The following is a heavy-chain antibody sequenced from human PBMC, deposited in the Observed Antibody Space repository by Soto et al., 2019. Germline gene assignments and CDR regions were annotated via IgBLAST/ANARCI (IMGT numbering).Heavy chain of an antibody. Sequence: EVQLVETGGGLIQPGGSLRLSCAASGFTVSSNYMSWVRQAPGKGLEWVSVIYSGGSTYYADSVKGRFTISRDNSKTTLYLQMNSLRAEDTAVYYCARVAAAAYYYYYGMDVWGQGTTVTVSS. CDR2: IYSGGST. V-gene: IGHV3-53*02. J-gene: IGHJ6*02. D-gene: IGHD6-13*01. CDR3: ARVAAAAYYYYYGMDV. CDR1: GFTVSSNY.